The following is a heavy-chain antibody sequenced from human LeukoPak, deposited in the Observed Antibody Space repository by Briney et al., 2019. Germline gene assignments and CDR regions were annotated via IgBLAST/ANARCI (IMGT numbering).Heavy chain of an antibody. CDR1: GFSFSSYA. V-gene: IGHV3-23*01. Sequence: GGSLRLSCAASGFSFSSYAMSWVRQAPGKGLEWVSAISGSGGSTFYADSVKGRFTISRDNSKNTLFLQMSSLRAEDTAVYYCAKGVQTKTYYYDSSGYYHFDYWGQGTLVTVSS. J-gene: IGHJ4*02. D-gene: IGHD3-22*01. CDR2: ISGSGGST. CDR3: AKGVQTKTYYYDSSGYYHFDY.